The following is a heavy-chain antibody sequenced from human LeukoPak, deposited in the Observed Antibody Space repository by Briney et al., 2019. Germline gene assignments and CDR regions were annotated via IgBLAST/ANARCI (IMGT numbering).Heavy chain of an antibody. Sequence: GGSLRLSCAASGFTFSSYAMSWVRQAPGKGLEWVSAISGSGGSTYYADSVKGRFTISRDNSKNTLYLQMNSLRAEDTAVYYCAKDKMKSDYVVDYYYYYYMDVWGKGTTVTVSS. J-gene: IGHJ6*03. CDR1: GFTFSSYA. D-gene: IGHD4-17*01. V-gene: IGHV3-23*01. CDR3: AKDKMKSDYVVDYYYYYYMDV. CDR2: ISGSGGST.